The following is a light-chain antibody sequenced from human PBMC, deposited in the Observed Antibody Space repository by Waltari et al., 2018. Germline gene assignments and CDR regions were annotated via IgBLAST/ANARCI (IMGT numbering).Light chain of an antibody. Sequence: EIVLTQSPATLSLSPGERATLSCRASQSVSSDLAWSQQKPGQGPRLLIYDASNWATGSPARFSGSGSETDFTLTISSLEPEDFAVYYCQQRSSWPWTFGQGTKVDVK. V-gene: IGKV3-11*01. CDR3: QQRSSWPWT. CDR1: QSVSSD. CDR2: DAS. J-gene: IGKJ1*01.